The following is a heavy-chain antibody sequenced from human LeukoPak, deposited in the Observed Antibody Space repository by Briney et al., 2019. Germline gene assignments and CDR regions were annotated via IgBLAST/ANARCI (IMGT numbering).Heavy chain of an antibody. J-gene: IGHJ5*02. CDR2: IYPGDSDT. D-gene: IGHD3-10*01. V-gene: IGHV5-51*01. Sequence: GESLKISCKGSGYSFTSYWIGWVRQMPGKGLEWMGIIYPGDSDTRYSPSFQGQVTISADKSISTAYLQWSSLKASDTAMYYCARSTLAVRGVISWFDPWGQGTLVTVSS. CDR1: GYSFTSYW. CDR3: ARSTLAVRGVISWFDP.